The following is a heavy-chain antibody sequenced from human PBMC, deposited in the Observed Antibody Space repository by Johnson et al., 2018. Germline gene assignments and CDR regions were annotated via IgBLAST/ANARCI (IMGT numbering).Heavy chain of an antibody. CDR1: GFTFSSYS. CDR3: ARDTSGSYLGYFQH. CDR2: ISSSSSTI. J-gene: IGHJ1*01. Sequence: VQLVEYGGGLVQPGGSLRLSCAASGFTFSSYSMNWVRQAPGKGLEWVSYISSSSSTIYYADSVKGRFTISRDKAKNSVYVQMNSLRDEDTAVYYCARDTSGSYLGYFQHWGQGTLVTVAS. V-gene: IGHV3-48*02. D-gene: IGHD1-26*01.